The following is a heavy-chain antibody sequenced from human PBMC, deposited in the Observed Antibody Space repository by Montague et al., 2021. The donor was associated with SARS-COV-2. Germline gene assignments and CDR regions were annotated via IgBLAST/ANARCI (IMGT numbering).Heavy chain of an antibody. CDR1: GGSISSYY. Sequence: SETLSLTCTVSGGSISSYYRCWIRQPPGTGLEWIWYMYFSWSTNYNPSLKSRGTLSVDTSKNQFSLKLSSVTAADTAVYYCARDFDYWGQGTLVTVSS. J-gene: IGHJ4*02. CDR3: ARDFDY. V-gene: IGHV4-59*13. CDR2: MYFSWST.